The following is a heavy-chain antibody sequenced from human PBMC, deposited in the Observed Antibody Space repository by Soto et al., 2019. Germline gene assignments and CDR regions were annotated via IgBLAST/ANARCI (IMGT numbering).Heavy chain of an antibody. D-gene: IGHD3-3*01. Sequence: GGSLRLSCAASGFTFSSYAMSWVRQAPGKGLEWVSAISGSGGSTYYADSVKGRFTISRDNSKNTLYLQMNSLRAEDTAVYYCAKGMYYDFWSGPDYYYGMDVWGQGTTVTVSS. CDR1: GFTFSSYA. CDR3: AKGMYYDFWSGPDYYYGMDV. CDR2: ISGSGGST. V-gene: IGHV3-23*01. J-gene: IGHJ6*02.